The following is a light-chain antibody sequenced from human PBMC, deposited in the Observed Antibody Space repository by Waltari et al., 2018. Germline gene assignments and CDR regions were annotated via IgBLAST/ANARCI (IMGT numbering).Light chain of an antibody. Sequence: EIVLTQSPGTLSLSPGERATLSCRASQSVSSSYLAWYQQKPGQAPRPLIDGASSRATGIPDRFSGSGSGTDFTLTISRLEPEDFAVYYCQQYGSSPPNTFGPGTKVDIK. CDR1: QSVSSSY. V-gene: IGKV3-20*01. CDR3: QQYGSSPPNT. J-gene: IGKJ3*01. CDR2: GAS.